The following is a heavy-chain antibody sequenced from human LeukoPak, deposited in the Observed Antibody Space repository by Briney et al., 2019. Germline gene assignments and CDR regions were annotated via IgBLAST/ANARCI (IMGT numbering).Heavy chain of an antibody. CDR3: ARVSSKATVRGLITKKNYYYYYMDV. CDR1: GFTFSSYW. V-gene: IGHV3-7*01. D-gene: IGHD3-10*01. CDR2: IKQDGREK. Sequence: GGSLRLSCAASGFTFSSYWMSWVRQAPGKGLEWVANIKQDGREKYYVDSVKGRFTISRDNAKNSLYLQMNSLRAEDTAVYYCARVSSKATVRGLITKKNYYYYYMDVWGKGTTVTISS. J-gene: IGHJ6*03.